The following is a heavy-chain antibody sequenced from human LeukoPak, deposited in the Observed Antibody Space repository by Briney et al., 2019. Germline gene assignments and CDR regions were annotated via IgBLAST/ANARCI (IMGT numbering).Heavy chain of an antibody. CDR3: ARHEHKAVAGDT. Sequence: PSETLSLTCTVSGGSISRSYYYWGWIRQPPGKGLEWVGSVYYSGKTFYSPSLESRVTISVDTSKNHFSLRLISVTAADTAMYYCARHEHKAVAGDTWGQGTLVTVSS. V-gene: IGHV4-39*01. CDR1: GGSISRSYYY. J-gene: IGHJ5*02. CDR2: VYYSGKT. D-gene: IGHD6-19*01.